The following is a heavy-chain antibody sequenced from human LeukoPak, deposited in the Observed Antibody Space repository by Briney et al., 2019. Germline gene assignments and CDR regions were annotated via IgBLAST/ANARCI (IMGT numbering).Heavy chain of an antibody. CDR3: AKDHGIVGATYYFDY. D-gene: IGHD1-26*01. CDR1: GFTFSSYA. Sequence: GGSLRLSCAASGFTFSSYAMHWVRQAPGKGLEWVAVISYDGINKYYADSVKGRFTISRDNSKNTLYLQMNSLRAEDTAVYYCAKDHGIVGATYYFDYWGQGTLVTVSS. J-gene: IGHJ4*02. CDR2: ISYDGINK. V-gene: IGHV3-30*04.